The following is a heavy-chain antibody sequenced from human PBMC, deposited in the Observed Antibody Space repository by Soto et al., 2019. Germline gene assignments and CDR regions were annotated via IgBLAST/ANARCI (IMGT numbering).Heavy chain of an antibody. CDR2: ISYDGSNK. Sequence: QVQLVESGGGVVQPGRSLRLSCAASGFTFSSYGMHWVRQAPGKGLEWVAVISYDGSNKYYADSVKGRFTISRDNSKNTLYLQMNSLRAEDTAVYYCAIEPDGDYVYFQHWGQGTLVTVSS. CDR1: GFTFSSYG. J-gene: IGHJ1*01. CDR3: AIEPDGDYVYFQH. D-gene: IGHD4-17*01. V-gene: IGHV3-30*03.